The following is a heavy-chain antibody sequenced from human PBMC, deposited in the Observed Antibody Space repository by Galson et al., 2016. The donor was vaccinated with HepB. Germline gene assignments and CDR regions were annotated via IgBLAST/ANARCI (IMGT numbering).Heavy chain of an antibody. CDR3: AKDGWFGELSKFDY. Sequence: SLRLSCAASGFTFSSYAMSWVRQAPGKGLEWVSGISGSGGSTYYADSVKGRFTISSDNSKNTLYLQTNSLRAEDTAVYYCAKDGWFGELSKFDYWGQGTLVTVSS. V-gene: IGHV3-23*01. D-gene: IGHD3-10*01. CDR2: ISGSGGST. CDR1: GFTFSSYA. J-gene: IGHJ4*02.